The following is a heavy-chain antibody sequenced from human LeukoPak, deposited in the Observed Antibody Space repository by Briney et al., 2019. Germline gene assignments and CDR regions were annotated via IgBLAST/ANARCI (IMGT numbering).Heavy chain of an antibody. J-gene: IGHJ3*02. D-gene: IGHD5-24*01. V-gene: IGHV1-18*01. CDR2: ISAYNGKT. Sequence: GASVKVSCKTSGYTFTNYGISWVRQAPGQGLEWMGCISAYNGKTNYVQKLQGRVAMTTDTSTSTAYMELRSLTSDDTAVYYCARRSFRDGYNDDAVDIWGQGTMVTVSS. CDR3: ARRSFRDGYNDDAVDI. CDR1: GYTFTNYG.